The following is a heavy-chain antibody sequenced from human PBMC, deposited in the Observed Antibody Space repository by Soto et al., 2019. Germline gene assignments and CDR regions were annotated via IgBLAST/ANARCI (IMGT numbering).Heavy chain of an antibody. D-gene: IGHD6-19*01. J-gene: IGHJ4*02. Sequence: QVQLVESGGGVVQPGRSLRLSCAASGFTFSSYGMHWVRQAPGKGLEWVAVIWYDGSNKYYADSVKGRFTISRDNSKNTLYLQMDSLRAEDTVVYYWARDTGSSGWYYFDCWGQGTLVPVSS. V-gene: IGHV3-33*01. CDR1: GFTFSSYG. CDR3: ARDTGSSGWYYFDC. CDR2: IWYDGSNK.